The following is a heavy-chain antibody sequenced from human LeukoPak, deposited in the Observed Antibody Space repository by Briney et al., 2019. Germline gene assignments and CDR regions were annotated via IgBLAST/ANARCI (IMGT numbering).Heavy chain of an antibody. V-gene: IGHV1-18*01. CDR3: ARDGDYQYYYYYGMDV. Sequence: ASVKVSCKASGYTFTSYGISWVRQAPGQGLEWMGWISAYNGNTTYAQKLQGRVTTTTDTSTSTAYMELRSLRSDDTAVYYCARDGDYQYYYYYGMDVWGQGTTVTVSS. CDR1: GYTFTSYG. J-gene: IGHJ6*02. CDR2: ISAYNGNT. D-gene: IGHD4-17*01.